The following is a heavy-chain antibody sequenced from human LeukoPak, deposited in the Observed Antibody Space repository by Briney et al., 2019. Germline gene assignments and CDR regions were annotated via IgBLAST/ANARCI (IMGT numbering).Heavy chain of an antibody. CDR3: AKHGDTAMWLDY. V-gene: IGHV3-23*01. J-gene: IGHJ4*02. CDR1: GFTFSNYV. Sequence: GGSLRLSCAASGFTFSNYVMSWVRQAPGKGLEWVSGISGSGGSIYYADSVKGRFTISRDTSKNTLNLQMNSPRAEDTAVYYCAKHGDTAMWLDYWGQGTLVTVSS. CDR2: ISGSGGSI. D-gene: IGHD5-18*01.